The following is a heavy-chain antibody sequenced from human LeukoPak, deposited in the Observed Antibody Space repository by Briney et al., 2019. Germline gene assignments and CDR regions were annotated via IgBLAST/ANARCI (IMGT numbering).Heavy chain of an antibody. V-gene: IGHV4-61*02. D-gene: IGHD3-22*01. J-gene: IGHJ4*02. CDR1: GGSISSGSYY. CDR2: IYTSGST. Sequence: PSETLSLTCTVSGGSISSGSYYWSWIRQPAGKGLEWIGRIYTSGSTNYNPSLKSRVTISVDTSKNQFSLKLSSVTAADTAVYYCARAPTPYYYDSSGYPYFDYWGQGTLVTVSS. CDR3: ARAPTPYYYDSSGYPYFDY.